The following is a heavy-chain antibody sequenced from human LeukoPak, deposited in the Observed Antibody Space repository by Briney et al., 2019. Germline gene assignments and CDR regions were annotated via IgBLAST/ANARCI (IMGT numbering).Heavy chain of an antibody. CDR1: GYTFTGYY. Sequence: VASVTVSCKASGYTFTGYYMHWVRQAPGQGLEWMGIINPSGGSTSYAQKFQGRVTMTRDTSTSTVYMELSSLRSEDTAVYYCARVGAYCSSTSCYLDYWGQGTLVTVSS. CDR2: INPSGGST. CDR3: ARVGAYCSSTSCYLDY. D-gene: IGHD2-2*01. J-gene: IGHJ4*02. V-gene: IGHV1-46*01.